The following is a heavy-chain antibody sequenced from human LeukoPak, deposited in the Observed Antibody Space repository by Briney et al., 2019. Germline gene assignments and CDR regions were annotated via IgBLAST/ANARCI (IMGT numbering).Heavy chain of an antibody. CDR1: GFTLSSYW. V-gene: IGHV3-7*01. CDR3: ARDLANPVVAAKEFYYYYYMDV. J-gene: IGHJ6*03. D-gene: IGHD2-15*01. Sequence: PGGSLRLSCAASGFTLSSYWMSWVRQAPGKGLEWVDNIKHDGSEKYHVDSVEGRFTISRDNAKNSLYLQMNSLRAEDTAVYYCARDLANPVVAAKEFYYYYYMDVWGRGTTVTVSS. CDR2: IKHDGSEK.